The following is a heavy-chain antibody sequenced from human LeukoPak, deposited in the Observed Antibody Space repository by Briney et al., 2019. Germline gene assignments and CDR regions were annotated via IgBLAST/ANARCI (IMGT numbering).Heavy chain of an antibody. D-gene: IGHD3-10*01. Sequence: PGGSLRLSCEASGFTFNNYAMNWVRQAPGKGLEWVSGISGSGGTTYYADSVKGRFTISRDNSKNTVYLQMNSLRADDTAVYYCARFPSIRFAPEIWFGDPYYFDYWGQGTLVTVSS. CDR1: GFTFNNYA. J-gene: IGHJ4*02. CDR2: ISGSGGTT. V-gene: IGHV3-23*01. CDR3: ARFPSIRFAPEIWFGDPYYFDY.